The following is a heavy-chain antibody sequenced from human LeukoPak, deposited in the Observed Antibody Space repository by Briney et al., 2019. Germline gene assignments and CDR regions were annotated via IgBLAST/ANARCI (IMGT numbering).Heavy chain of an antibody. J-gene: IGHJ4*02. CDR3: ARDRVGATDYFDY. CDR1: GFTFSSYA. V-gene: IGHV3-30-3*01. CDR2: ISYDGSNK. Sequence: GRSLRLSCAASGFTFSSYAMHWVRQAPGKELEWVAVISYDGSNKYYADSVKGRFTISRDNSKNTLYLQMNSLRAEDTAVYYCARDRVGATDYFDYWGQGTLVTVSS. D-gene: IGHD1-26*01.